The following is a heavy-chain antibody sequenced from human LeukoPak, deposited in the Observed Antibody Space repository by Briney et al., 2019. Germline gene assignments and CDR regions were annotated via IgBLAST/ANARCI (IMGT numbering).Heavy chain of an antibody. CDR3: ARDPTKKYYDFWSGYRGGHYFDY. CDR2: INHSGST. CDR1: GGSFSGYY. Sequence: PSETLSLTCAVYGGSFSGYYWSWIRQPPGKGLEWIGEINHSGSTNYNPSLKSRVTISVDTSKNQFSLKLSSVTAADTAVYYCARDPTKKYYDFWSGYRGGHYFDYWGRGTLVTVSS. V-gene: IGHV4-34*01. D-gene: IGHD3-3*01. J-gene: IGHJ4*02.